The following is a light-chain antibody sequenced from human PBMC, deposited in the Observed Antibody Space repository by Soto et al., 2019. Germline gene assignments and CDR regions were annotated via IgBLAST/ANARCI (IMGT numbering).Light chain of an antibody. CDR3: QQYYSVPYT. Sequence: DIVMTQSPDSLAVSLGERATINCKSSQSVLYSSNNKNYLAWYQQKPGQPPKLLIYWASTRESGVPDRFSGSGSGTDFTLTISSLQAEDVAVYYCQQYYSVPYTFGQGTKVELK. V-gene: IGKV4-1*01. CDR1: QSVLYSSNNKNY. CDR2: WAS. J-gene: IGKJ2*01.